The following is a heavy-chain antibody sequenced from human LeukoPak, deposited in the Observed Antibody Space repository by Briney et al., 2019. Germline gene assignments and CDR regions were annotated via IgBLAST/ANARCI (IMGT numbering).Heavy chain of an antibody. V-gene: IGHV4-59*12. Sequence: PSETLSLTCTVSGGSISSYYWSWIRQPPGKGLEWIGYIYYSGSTNYNPSLKSRVTMSVDTSKNQFSLKLSSVTAADTAVYYCARGAGVTQWLVRGSWFDPWGQGTLVTVSS. D-gene: IGHD6-19*01. CDR3: ARGAGVTQWLVRGSWFDP. J-gene: IGHJ5*02. CDR1: GGSISSYY. CDR2: IYYSGST.